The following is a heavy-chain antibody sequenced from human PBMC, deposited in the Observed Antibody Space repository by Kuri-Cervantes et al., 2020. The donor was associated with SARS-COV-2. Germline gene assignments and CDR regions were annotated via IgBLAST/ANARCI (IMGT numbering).Heavy chain of an antibody. CDR3: ARDYSGYAYI. D-gene: IGHD5-12*01. Sequence: SETLSLTCTVSGGSVSSGSYYWSWIRQPPGKGLEWIGYIYYSGSTNYNPSLKSRVTISVDTSKNQFSLKLSSVTAADTAVYYCARDYSGYAYILGQGTMVTVSS. V-gene: IGHV4-61*01. CDR1: GGSVSSGSYY. J-gene: IGHJ3*02. CDR2: IYYSGST.